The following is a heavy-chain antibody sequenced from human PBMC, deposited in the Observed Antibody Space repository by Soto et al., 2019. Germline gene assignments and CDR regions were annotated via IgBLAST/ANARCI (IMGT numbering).Heavy chain of an antibody. J-gene: IGHJ4*02. D-gene: IGHD2-15*01. CDR3: ARGYCSGGSCFDY. Sequence: QVQLVESGGGVVQPGRSLRLSCAASGFTFSSYAMHWVRQAPGKGLEWVAVISYDGSNKYYADSVKGRFTISRDNSKNTLYLQMNGLRAEDTAVYYCARGYCSGGSCFDYWGQGTLVTVSS. CDR2: ISYDGSNK. CDR1: GFTFSSYA. V-gene: IGHV3-30-3*01.